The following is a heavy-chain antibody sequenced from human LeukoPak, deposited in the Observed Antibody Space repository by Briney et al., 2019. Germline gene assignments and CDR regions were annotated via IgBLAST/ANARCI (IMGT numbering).Heavy chain of an antibody. CDR3: ARQGRTGTTLSKDY. Sequence: SETLSLTCAVYGGSFSGYYWSWIRQPPGKGLEWIGEINHSGSTNYNPSLKSRVTISVDTSKNQFSLKLSSVTAADTAVYYRARQGRTGTTLSKDYWGQGTLVTVSS. J-gene: IGHJ4*02. V-gene: IGHV4-34*01. CDR1: GGSFSGYY. CDR2: INHSGST. D-gene: IGHD1-7*01.